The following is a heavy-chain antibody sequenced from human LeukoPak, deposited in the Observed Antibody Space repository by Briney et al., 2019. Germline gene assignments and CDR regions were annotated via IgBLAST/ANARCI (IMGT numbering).Heavy chain of an antibody. CDR3: ARYYDSSGYYYVGAFDI. Sequence: SVKVSCKASGGTFSSYAISWVRQAPGQGLEWMGGIIPYIGKANYAQKFQGRVTITTDGSTSTAYVELSSLRSEDTTVYYWARYYDSSGYYYVGAFDIWGQGTMVTVSS. D-gene: IGHD3-22*01. CDR1: GGTFSSYA. CDR2: IIPYIGKA. J-gene: IGHJ3*02. V-gene: IGHV1-69*05.